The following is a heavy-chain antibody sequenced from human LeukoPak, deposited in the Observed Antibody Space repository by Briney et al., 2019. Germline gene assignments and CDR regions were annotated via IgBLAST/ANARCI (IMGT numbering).Heavy chain of an antibody. Sequence: ASVKVSCKASGYTFTSYGISWVRQAPGQGLEWMGWISAYNGNTNYAQKLQGRVTMTTDTSTSTAYMELRSLRSDDTAVYYCARVYCSSTSCYANFYYYYGMDVWGQGTLVTVSS. CDR3: ARVYCSSTSCYANFYYYYGMDV. CDR1: GYTFTSYG. V-gene: IGHV1-18*01. CDR2: ISAYNGNT. D-gene: IGHD2-2*01. J-gene: IGHJ6*02.